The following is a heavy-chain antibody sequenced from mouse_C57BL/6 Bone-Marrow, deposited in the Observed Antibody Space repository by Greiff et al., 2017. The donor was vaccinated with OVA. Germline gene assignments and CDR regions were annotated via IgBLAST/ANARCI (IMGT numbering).Heavy chain of an antibody. CDR1: GYTFTSCW. CDR3: ARESFDGYYSNWYFDV. V-gene: IGHV1-55*01. Sequence: VQLQQPGAELVKPGASVKMSCKASGYTFTSCWITWVKQRPGQGLEWIGDIYPGSGSTNYNEKFKSKATLTVDTSSSTAYMQLSSLTSEDSAVYYCARESFDGYYSNWYFDVWGTGTTVTVSS. CDR2: IYPGSGST. J-gene: IGHJ1*03. D-gene: IGHD2-3*01.